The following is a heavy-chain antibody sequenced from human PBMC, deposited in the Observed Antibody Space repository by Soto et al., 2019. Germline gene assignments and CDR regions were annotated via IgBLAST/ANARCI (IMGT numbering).Heavy chain of an antibody. Sequence: GGSLRLSCAASGFTFSSYSMNWVRQAPGKGLEWVSSISRSSSYIYYADSVKGRFTISRDNAKNSLYLQMNSLRAEDTAVYYCARDRRVTAVAGLDYWGQGTLVTVSS. CDR2: ISRSSSYI. J-gene: IGHJ4*02. V-gene: IGHV3-21*01. CDR1: GFTFSSYS. D-gene: IGHD6-19*01. CDR3: ARDRRVTAVAGLDY.